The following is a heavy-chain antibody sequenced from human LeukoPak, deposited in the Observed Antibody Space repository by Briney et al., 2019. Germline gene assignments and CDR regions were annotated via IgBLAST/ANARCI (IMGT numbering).Heavy chain of an antibody. CDR3: ASFTDY. Sequence: GASLRLSCAAAGFTFSNYEMNWVRQAPGKGLERVSYIGSSASTMYYADSVKGRFTISRDNAQNSLSLQMASLRAEDTAVYYCASFTDYWGQGTLVTVSS. V-gene: IGHV3-48*03. CDR2: IGSSASTM. J-gene: IGHJ4*02. CDR1: GFTFSNYE.